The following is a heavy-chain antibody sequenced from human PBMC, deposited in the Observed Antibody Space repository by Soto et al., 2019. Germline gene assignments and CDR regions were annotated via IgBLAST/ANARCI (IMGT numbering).Heavy chain of an antibody. CDR1: GFTVSSNY. V-gene: IGHV3-53*01. CDR2: IYSGTLT. J-gene: IGHJ4*02. D-gene: IGHD6-6*01. CDR3: ARDTGGTLARPLDY. Sequence: EVQLVESGGGLIQPGGSLRLSCAASGFTVSSNYMSWVRQAPGKGLEWVSVIYSGTLTYYTDSVKGRFTISRDNSNNTLFLQMNSLRAEDTAVYYCARDTGGTLARPLDYWGQGTLVTVSS.